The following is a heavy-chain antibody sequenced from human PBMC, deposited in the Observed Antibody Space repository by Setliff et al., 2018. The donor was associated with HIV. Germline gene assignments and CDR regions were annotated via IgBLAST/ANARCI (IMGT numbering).Heavy chain of an antibody. J-gene: IGHJ3*02. Sequence: VKVSCKPSGYSFTNHYMHWVRQAPGQGLEWMGVINPTGGSTRNTQKFQGRVAMTRDTPTSTVYMELSSLRSEDTAVYYCASAGAWQRNALDIWGQGTMVTVSS. CDR2: INPTGGST. V-gene: IGHV1-46*01. CDR3: ASAGAWQRNALDI. CDR1: GYSFTNHY. D-gene: IGHD5-12*01.